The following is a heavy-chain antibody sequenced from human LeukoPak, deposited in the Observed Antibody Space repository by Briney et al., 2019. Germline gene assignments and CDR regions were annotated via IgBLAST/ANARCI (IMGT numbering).Heavy chain of an antibody. Sequence: SVKVSCKASGGTFSSYAISWVRQAPGQGLEWMGGIIPIFGTANYAQKFQGRVTMTEDTSTDTAYMELSSLRSEDTAVYYCATTPILGELSLAFDYWGRGTLVTVSS. CDR1: GGTFSSYA. CDR2: IIPIFGTA. CDR3: ATTPILGELSLAFDY. D-gene: IGHD3-16*02. J-gene: IGHJ4*02. V-gene: IGHV1-69*06.